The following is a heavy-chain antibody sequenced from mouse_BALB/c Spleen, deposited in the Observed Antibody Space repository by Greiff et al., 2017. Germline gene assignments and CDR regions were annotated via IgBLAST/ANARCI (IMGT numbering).Heavy chain of an antibody. D-gene: IGHD3-2*01. CDR3: ARQAYYAMDY. V-gene: IGHV1-87*01. CDR1: GYTFTSYW. Sequence: VQLQQSGAELARPGASVKLSCKASGYTFTSYWMQWVKQRPGQGLEWIGAIYPGDGDTRYTQKFKGKATLTADKSSSTAYMQLSSLASEDSAVYYCARQAYYAMDYWGQGTSVTVSS. J-gene: IGHJ4*01. CDR2: IYPGDGDT.